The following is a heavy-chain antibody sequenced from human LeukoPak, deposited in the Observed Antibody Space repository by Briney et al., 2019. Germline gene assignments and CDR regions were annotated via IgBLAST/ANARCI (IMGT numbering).Heavy chain of an antibody. V-gene: IGHV3-23*01. CDR2: ISDTGRST. J-gene: IGHJ4*02. CDR1: GFTFSSYA. Sequence: GGSLRLSCAASGFTFSSYAMSWVRQAPGKGLEWASGISDTGRSTYYADSVKGRFTISRSNSKNTLYLQMNSLRDEDTAVYYCAKVLRGLAYYGDYRDWGQGTLVTVSS. CDR3: AKVLRGLAYYGDYRD. D-gene: IGHD4-17*01.